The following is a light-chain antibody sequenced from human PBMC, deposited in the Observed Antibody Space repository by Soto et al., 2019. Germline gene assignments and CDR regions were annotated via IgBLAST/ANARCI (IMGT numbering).Light chain of an antibody. CDR2: ETS. CDR1: QGIDSY. CDR3: QQYNSYSIP. V-gene: IGKV1-9*01. Sequence: DFQMTQSPSTLSASVGDRVTITCRARQGIDSYLAWYQPRPGKVPQLLIYETSILQRAVSSRFTGTVSETDSTLTISSLQAEDFATYDCQQYNSYSIPFGHWTLL. J-gene: IGKJ5*01.